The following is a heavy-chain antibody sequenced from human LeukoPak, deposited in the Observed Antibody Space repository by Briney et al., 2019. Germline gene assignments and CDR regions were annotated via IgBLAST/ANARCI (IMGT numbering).Heavy chain of an antibody. D-gene: IGHD3-10*01. J-gene: IGHJ4*02. CDR2: ISGSGGST. CDR1: GFTFSSYA. Sequence: GGSLRLSCAASGFTFSSYAMTWVRQAPGKGLEWVSTISGSGGSTHYADAVKGRFTISRDNSKTTLYLEMNTLRAEDTAVYYCAKGSSSGRPYFFDYWGQGTLVTVSS. CDR3: AKGSSSGRPYFFDY. V-gene: IGHV3-23*01.